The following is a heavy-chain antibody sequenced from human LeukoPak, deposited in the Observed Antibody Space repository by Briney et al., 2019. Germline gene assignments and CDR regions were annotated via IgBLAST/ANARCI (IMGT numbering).Heavy chain of an antibody. J-gene: IGHJ3*01. CDR3: ARVPGGGTAAN. CDR2: IYYSGST. D-gene: IGHD1-7*01. Sequence: SETLSLTCTVSGGSVSSDSYYWGWIRQPPGKGLEWIGYIYYSGSTNYNPSLKSRVTISVDMSKNQFSLRLSSVTTADTAVYYCARVPGGGTAANWGQGTMVTVSS. V-gene: IGHV4-61*01. CDR1: GGSVSSDSYY.